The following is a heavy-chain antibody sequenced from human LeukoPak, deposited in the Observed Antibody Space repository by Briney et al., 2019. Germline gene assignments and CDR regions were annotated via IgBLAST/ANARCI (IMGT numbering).Heavy chain of an antibody. D-gene: IGHD4/OR15-4a*01. CDR3: AKDRGYYGSNWRYYMDV. Sequence: GGSLRLSCAASGFTFSSYGMHWVRQAPGKGLEWLAFIQYDGYNKDYADSVKGRFTISRDNSKTTLHLQMNSLRAEVTAVYYCAKDRGYYGSNWRYYMDVWGKGTTVTISS. CDR2: IQYDGYNK. V-gene: IGHV3-30*02. CDR1: GFTFSSYG. J-gene: IGHJ6*03.